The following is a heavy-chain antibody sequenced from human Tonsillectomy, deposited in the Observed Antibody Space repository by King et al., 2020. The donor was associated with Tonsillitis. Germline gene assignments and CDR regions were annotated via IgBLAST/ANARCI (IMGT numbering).Heavy chain of an antibody. Sequence: QLVQSGAEVKKPGESLKISCQGSGYSFTTYWIGWVRQMPGKALEWMGIIYPVDCDTRYSPSFQGQVTIAADKSISTAYLQWSSLKASDTAMYYCARIAAYSDSWLDYWGQGTLVTVSS. J-gene: IGHJ4*02. V-gene: IGHV5-51*01. CDR2: IYPVDCDT. CDR3: ARIAAYSDSWLDY. CDR1: GYSFTTYW. D-gene: IGHD6-13*01.